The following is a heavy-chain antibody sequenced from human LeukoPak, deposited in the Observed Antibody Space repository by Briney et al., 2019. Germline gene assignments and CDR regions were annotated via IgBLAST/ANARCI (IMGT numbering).Heavy chain of an antibody. CDR3: ARDGPYSSGWYFDY. J-gene: IGHJ4*02. Sequence: GGSLRLSCAASGFTFSSYAMHWVRQAPGKGLEWVAVISYDGSNKYYADSVKGRFTISRDNSKNTLYLQMNSLRAEDTAVYYCARDGPYSSGWYFDYWGQGTLVTVSS. CDR1: GFTFSSYA. CDR2: ISYDGSNK. V-gene: IGHV3-30-3*01. D-gene: IGHD6-19*01.